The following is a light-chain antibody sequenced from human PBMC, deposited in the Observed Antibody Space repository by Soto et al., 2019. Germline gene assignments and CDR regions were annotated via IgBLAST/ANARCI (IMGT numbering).Light chain of an antibody. Sequence: QSALTQPPSASGSPGQSVAISCTGTSSDVGGYNYVSWYQQYPGKAPKVMIYEVSKRPSGVPDRFSGSKSGNTASLTVSGLQAEDEADYYCSSYADNNNYVFGTGNKLTVL. CDR1: SSDVGGYNY. V-gene: IGLV2-8*01. CDR3: SSYADNNNYV. J-gene: IGLJ1*01. CDR2: EVS.